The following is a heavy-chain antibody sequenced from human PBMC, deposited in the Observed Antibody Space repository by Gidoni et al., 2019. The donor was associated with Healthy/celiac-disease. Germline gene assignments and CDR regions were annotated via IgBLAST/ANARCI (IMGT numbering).Heavy chain of an antibody. CDR3: ARVNVVVVTALTHYGMDV. D-gene: IGHD2-21*02. CDR2: INAGNGNT. J-gene: IGHJ6*02. Sequence: QVQLVQSGAEVKKPGAAVKVSCKASGYTFTSYAMHWVRQAPGQRLEWMGWINAGNGNTKYSQKFQGRVTITRDTSASTAYMELSSLRSEDTAVYYCARVNVVVVTALTHYGMDVWGQGTTVTVSS. V-gene: IGHV1-3*01. CDR1: GYTFTSYA.